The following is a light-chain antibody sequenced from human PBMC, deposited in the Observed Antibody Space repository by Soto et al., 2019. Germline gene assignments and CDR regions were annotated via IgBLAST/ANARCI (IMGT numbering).Light chain of an antibody. V-gene: IGKV3-11*01. CDR2: DAS. CDR3: QQYNNWPPLT. Sequence: EIVLTQSPATLSLSPGERVTLSCRASQSVSSYLAWYQQKPGQAPRLLIHDASNRATGIPVRFSGSGSGTDFTLTISSLEPEDFAVYYCQQYNNWPPLTFGGGTKVEIK. CDR1: QSVSSY. J-gene: IGKJ4*01.